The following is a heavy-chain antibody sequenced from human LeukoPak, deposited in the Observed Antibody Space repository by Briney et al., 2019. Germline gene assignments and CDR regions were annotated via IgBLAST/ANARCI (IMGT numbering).Heavy chain of an antibody. CDR3: ARARSPYYYYYGMDV. Sequence: PSEILSLTCTVSGGSISSYYWSWIRQPPGKGLEWIGYIYYSGSTNYNPSLKSRVTISVDTSKNQFSLKLSSVTAADTAVYYCARARSPYYYYYGMDVWGQGTTVTVSS. D-gene: IGHD2-15*01. J-gene: IGHJ6*02. V-gene: IGHV4-59*01. CDR2: IYYSGST. CDR1: GGSISSYY.